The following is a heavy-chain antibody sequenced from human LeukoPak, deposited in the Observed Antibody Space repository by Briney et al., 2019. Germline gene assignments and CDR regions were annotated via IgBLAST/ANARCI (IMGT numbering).Heavy chain of an antibody. J-gene: IGHJ6*02. V-gene: IGHV1-3*01. CDR3: ARERGYYGMDV. Sequence: VASVKVSCKASGDTFTSYAMHWVRQAPGQRLEWMGWINAGNGNTKYSQKFQGRVTITRDTSASTAYMELSSLRSEDTAVYYCARERGYYGMDVWGQGTTVTVSS. CDR2: INAGNGNT. CDR1: GDTFTSYA.